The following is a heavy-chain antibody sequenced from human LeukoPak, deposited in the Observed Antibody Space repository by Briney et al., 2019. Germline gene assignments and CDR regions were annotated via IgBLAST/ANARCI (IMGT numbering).Heavy chain of an antibody. D-gene: IGHD1-7*01. Sequence: GGSLTLSCVASGFTLSSYWMHWVRPAPGKGLVWVSRINVVGSTTRYADSVKGRFTISRDNAKNSLFLQMSSLRAEDTAVYYCARDNNWNYPDYWGQGTLVTVSS. CDR3: ARDNNWNYPDY. J-gene: IGHJ4*02. V-gene: IGHV3-74*01. CDR2: INVVGSTT. CDR1: GFTLSSYW.